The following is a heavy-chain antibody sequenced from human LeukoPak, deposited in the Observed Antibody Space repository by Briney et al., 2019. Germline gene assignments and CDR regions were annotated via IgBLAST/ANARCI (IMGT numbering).Heavy chain of an antibody. D-gene: IGHD6-19*01. J-gene: IGHJ4*02. CDR2: ISAYNGNT. V-gene: IGHV1-18*04. Sequence: ASVKVSCKASGYTFTGYYMNWVRQAPGQGLEWMGWISAYNGNTNYAQKLQGRVTMTTDTSTSTAYMELRSLRSDDTAVYYCARDRWLVAVAGINFDYWGQGTLVTVS. CDR1: GYTFTGYY. CDR3: ARDRWLVAVAGINFDY.